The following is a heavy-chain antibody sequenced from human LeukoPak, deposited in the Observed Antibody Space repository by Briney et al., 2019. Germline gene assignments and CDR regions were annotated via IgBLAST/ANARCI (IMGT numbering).Heavy chain of an antibody. CDR3: ARDQGSGSSWYEVPGY. Sequence: GGSLRLSCAVSGFTFSSYWMYWVRQAPGEGLEWVAVIWYDGSNKYYADSVKGRFTTSRDNSKNTLYLQMNSLRAEDTAVYYCARDQGSGSSWYEVPGYWGQGTLVTVSS. D-gene: IGHD6-13*01. CDR2: IWYDGSNK. V-gene: IGHV3-33*08. J-gene: IGHJ4*02. CDR1: GFTFSSYW.